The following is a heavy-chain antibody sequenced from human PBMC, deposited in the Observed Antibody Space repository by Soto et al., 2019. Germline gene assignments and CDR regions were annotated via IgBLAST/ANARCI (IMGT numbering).Heavy chain of an antibody. CDR1: GFTFSSYA. CDR2: IRGSGGGT. V-gene: IGHV3-23*01. CDR3: AKTYYDILPGPMAV. D-gene: IGHD3-9*01. J-gene: IGHJ6*04. Sequence: GGSLRLSCAASGFTFSSYAMSWVRQAPGKGLEWVSAIRGSGGGTYYADSVKGRFTISRDNSKNTLYLQMNSLRAEDTAVYYCAKTYYDILPGPMAVWGKGTTVTVSS.